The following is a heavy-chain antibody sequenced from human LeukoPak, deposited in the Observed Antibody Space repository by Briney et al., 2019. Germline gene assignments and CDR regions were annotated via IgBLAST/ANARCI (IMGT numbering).Heavy chain of an antibody. D-gene: IGHD5-12*01. CDR1: GGSISSSSYY. CDR3: ARWGRVKRGYSGYGGDY. CDR2: IYYSGST. V-gene: IGHV4-39*07. J-gene: IGHJ4*02. Sequence: SETLSLTCTVSGGSISSSSYYWGWIRQPPGKGLEWIGSIYYSGSTYYNPSLKSRVTISVDTSKNQFSLKLSSVTAADTAVYYCARWGRVKRGYSGYGGDYWGQGTLVTVSS.